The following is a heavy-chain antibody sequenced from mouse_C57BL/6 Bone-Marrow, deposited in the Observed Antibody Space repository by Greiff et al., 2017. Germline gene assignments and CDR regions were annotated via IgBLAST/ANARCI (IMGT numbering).Heavy chain of an antibody. D-gene: IGHD2-2*01. J-gene: IGHJ4*01. V-gene: IGHV1-82*01. Sequence: VQLQQSGPELVKPGASVKISCKASGYAFSSSWMNWVKQRPGKGLEWIGRIYPGDGDTNYNGKFKGKATLTADKSSSTAYMQLSSLTSEDSAVYFCARKSNGNDGAMDYWGQGTSVTVSS. CDR2: IYPGDGDT. CDR1: GYAFSSSW. CDR3: ARKSNGNDGAMDY.